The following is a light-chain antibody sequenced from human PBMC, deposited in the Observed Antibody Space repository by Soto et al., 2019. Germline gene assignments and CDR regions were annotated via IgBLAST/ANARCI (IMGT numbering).Light chain of an antibody. V-gene: IGLV1-40*01. Sequence: QSVLTQPPSVSGAPGQRVTISCTGSSANIGAGYDVHWYQQLPGTPPKLLIYGNSNRPSGVPDRFSGSKSGTSASLAITGLQAEDEADYYCQSYDSSLTGVFGGGTKLTVL. CDR1: SANIGAGYD. J-gene: IGLJ2*01. CDR2: GNS. CDR3: QSYDSSLTGV.